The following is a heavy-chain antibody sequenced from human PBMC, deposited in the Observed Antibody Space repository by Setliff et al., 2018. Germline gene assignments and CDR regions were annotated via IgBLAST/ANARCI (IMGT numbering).Heavy chain of an antibody. J-gene: IGHJ3*02. CDR2: ISSYNGKT. D-gene: IGHD3-22*01. V-gene: IGHV1-18*01. CDR3: ARDLDYQYYYETSGRDAFDI. CDR1: GYIFTSYG. Sequence: ASVKVSCKASGYIFTSYGISWVRQAPGQGLEWMGWISSYNGKTNNAQKLQGRVTMTTDTSKSTAYMELRSLRSDDTAGYYCARDLDYQYYYETSGRDAFDIWGLGTMVTVSS.